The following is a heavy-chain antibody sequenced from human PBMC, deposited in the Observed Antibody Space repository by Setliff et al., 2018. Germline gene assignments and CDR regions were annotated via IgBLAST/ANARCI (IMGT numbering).Heavy chain of an antibody. CDR1: GYTFTSYD. Sequence: RASVKVSCKASGYTFTSYDINWVRQATGQGLEWMGWMNPNSGNTGYAQKFQGRVTMTRNTSISTAYMELSSLRSGDTAVYYCARGRERDYNFWSGYYTYYYYGMDVWGQGTTVTVS. CDR2: MNPNSGNT. V-gene: IGHV1-8*02. D-gene: IGHD3-3*01. J-gene: IGHJ6*02. CDR3: ARGRERDYNFWSGYYTYYYYGMDV.